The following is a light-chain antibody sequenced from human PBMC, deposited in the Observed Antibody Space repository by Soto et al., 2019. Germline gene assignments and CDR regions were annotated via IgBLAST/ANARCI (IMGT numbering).Light chain of an antibody. Sequence: DIQMTQSPSSLSASIGDRITITCRASQSISTYLNWYQQKPGKAPSLLIYGASTLQSGVPSRFSGSGSATDFTLTISSLQPEDFATYYCQQTFITPPLTFRGGTKVEIK. J-gene: IGKJ4*01. CDR2: GAS. CDR3: QQTFITPPLT. CDR1: QSISTY. V-gene: IGKV1-39*01.